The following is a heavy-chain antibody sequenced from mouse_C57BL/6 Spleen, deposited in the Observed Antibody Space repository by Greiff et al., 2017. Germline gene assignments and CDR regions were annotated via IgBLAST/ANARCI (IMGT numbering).Heavy chain of an antibody. D-gene: IGHD2-3*01. Sequence: DVKLVESEGGLVQPGSSMKLSCTASGFTFSDYYMAWVRQVPEKGLEWVANINYDGSSTYYLDSLKSRFIISRDNAKNILYLQMSSLKSEDTATYYCARGWYYFDYWGQGTTLTVSS. CDR1: GFTFSDYY. CDR3: ARGWYYFDY. V-gene: IGHV5-16*01. CDR2: INYDGSST. J-gene: IGHJ2*01.